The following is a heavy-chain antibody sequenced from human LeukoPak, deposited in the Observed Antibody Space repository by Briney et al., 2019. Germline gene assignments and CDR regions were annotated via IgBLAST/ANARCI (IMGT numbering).Heavy chain of an antibody. CDR3: AKVGSSGSYPYYYYYMDV. J-gene: IGHJ6*03. CDR1: GFTFSSYS. CDR2: ISSSSSYI. D-gene: IGHD3-10*01. Sequence: GGSLRLSCAASGFTFSSYSMNWVRQAPGKGLEWVSSISSSSSYIYYADSVKGRFTISRDNAKNSLYLQMNSLRAEDMALYYCAKVGSSGSYPYYYYYMDVWGKGTTVTVSS. V-gene: IGHV3-21*04.